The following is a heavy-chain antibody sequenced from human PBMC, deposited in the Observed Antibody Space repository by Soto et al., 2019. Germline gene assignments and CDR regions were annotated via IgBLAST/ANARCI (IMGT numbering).Heavy chain of an antibody. CDR1: GGSISSSSYY. CDR2: IYYSGST. Sequence: PSETLSLTCTVSGGSISSSSYYWGWIRQPPGKGLEWIGSIYYSGSTYYNPSLKSRVTISVDTSKNQFSLKLSSVTAADTAVYYCARARANRVFRWFDPWGQGTLVTVSS. CDR3: ARARANRVFRWFDP. V-gene: IGHV4-39*07. D-gene: IGHD3-10*01. J-gene: IGHJ5*02.